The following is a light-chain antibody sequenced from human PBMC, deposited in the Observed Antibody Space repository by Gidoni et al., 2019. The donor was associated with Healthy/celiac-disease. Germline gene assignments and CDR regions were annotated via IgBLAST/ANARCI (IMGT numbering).Light chain of an antibody. CDR3: QQYYSYPWT. CDR2: AAS. Sequence: AIRMTQSPAALSASTRDRVTITCRASQGISSYLAWYQQKPGKAPKLLIYAASTLQSGVPSRFRGSGSGTDFTLTISCLQFEDFATYYCQQYYSYPWTFGQGTKVEIK. J-gene: IGKJ1*01. CDR1: QGISSY. V-gene: IGKV1-8*01.